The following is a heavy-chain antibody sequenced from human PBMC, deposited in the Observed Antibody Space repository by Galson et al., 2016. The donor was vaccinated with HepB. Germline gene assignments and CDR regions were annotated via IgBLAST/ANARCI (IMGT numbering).Heavy chain of an antibody. V-gene: IGHV3-74*01. J-gene: IGHJ4*02. CDR3: ARGGLYCVGTSCRRQFPLPDPLVY. CDR2: INSDDSSA. CDR1: GLTFSRYW. Sequence: SLRLSCAASGLTFSRYWMHWVRQAPGKGLVWVSRINSDDSSASYADSVKGRFAISRDNAKNTLFLQMNSLRAEDTAVYYCARGGLYCVGTSCRRQFPLPDPLVYWGQGTLVNVAS. D-gene: IGHD2-2*01.